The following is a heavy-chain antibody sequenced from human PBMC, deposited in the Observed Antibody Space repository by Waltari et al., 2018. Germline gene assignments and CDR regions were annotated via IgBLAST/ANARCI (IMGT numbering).Heavy chain of an antibody. J-gene: IGHJ3*02. D-gene: IGHD3-16*01. CDR1: GGSISSGGYY. V-gene: IGHV4-31*03. Sequence: QVQLQESGPGLVKPSQTLSLTCTFSGGSISSGGYYWSWIRQHPGKGLEWIGYIYHSGSTYYNPSLKSRVTISVDRSKNQFSLKLSSVTAADTAVYYCARSMMTNAFDIWGQGTMVTVSS. CDR3: ARSMMTNAFDI. CDR2: IYHSGST.